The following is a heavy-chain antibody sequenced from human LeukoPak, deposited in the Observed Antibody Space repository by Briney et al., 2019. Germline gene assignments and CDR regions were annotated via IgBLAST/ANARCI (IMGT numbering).Heavy chain of an antibody. J-gene: IGHJ6*03. Sequence: PGGSLRLSCATSGFTFDDFAMQWVRQAPGKGLEWVSLISSEGGVTHYADSVKGRFTISRDNSKNSLYLQMNSLRPEDTALYYCAKAGRIVAKYYYYIDVWGNGTTVSVSS. D-gene: IGHD1-14*01. CDR1: GFTFDDFA. V-gene: IGHV3-43D*03. CDR2: ISSEGGVT. CDR3: AKAGRIVAKYYYYIDV.